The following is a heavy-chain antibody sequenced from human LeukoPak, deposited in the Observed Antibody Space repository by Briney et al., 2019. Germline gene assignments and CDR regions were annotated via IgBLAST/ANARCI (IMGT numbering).Heavy chain of an antibody. Sequence: GGSLRLSCAASGFTFSSYEMNWVRQAPGKGLEWVSYISSSGSTIYYADSVKGRFTISRDNAKNSLYLQMNSLRAEDTAVYYCARPSYCGGDCYSALDYWGQGTLVTVSS. CDR1: GFTFSSYE. CDR2: ISSSGSTI. CDR3: ARPSYCGGDCYSALDY. J-gene: IGHJ4*02. D-gene: IGHD2-21*02. V-gene: IGHV3-48*03.